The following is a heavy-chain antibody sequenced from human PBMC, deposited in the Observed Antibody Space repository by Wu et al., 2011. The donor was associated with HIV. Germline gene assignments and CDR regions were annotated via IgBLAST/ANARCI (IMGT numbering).Heavy chain of an antibody. CDR3: ARPGPPFGVVAN. CDR1: SYW. V-gene: IGHV5-51*01. Sequence: SYWIGWVRQMPGKGLEWDGDHLSCDSDTRYSPSFQGQVTISADKSISTAYLQWSSLKASDTAMYYCARPGPPFGVVANWGQGTLVTVSS. D-gene: IGHD3-3*01. J-gene: IGHJ4*02. CDR2: LSCDSDT.